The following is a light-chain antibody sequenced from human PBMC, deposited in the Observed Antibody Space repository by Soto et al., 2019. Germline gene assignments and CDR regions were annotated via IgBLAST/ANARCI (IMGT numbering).Light chain of an antibody. J-gene: IGKJ4*01. CDR1: QTVSTH. V-gene: IGKV3-15*01. Sequence: EVVMTQSPATLSVSPGDRVTFSCRASQTVSTHVAWYQQKPGQPPRLLIYGASTRATGVPARFSGGGSGTEFTLTISSLESADFDVYYCQQYNTWPPLTFGEGTKVEIK. CDR3: QQYNTWPPLT. CDR2: GAS.